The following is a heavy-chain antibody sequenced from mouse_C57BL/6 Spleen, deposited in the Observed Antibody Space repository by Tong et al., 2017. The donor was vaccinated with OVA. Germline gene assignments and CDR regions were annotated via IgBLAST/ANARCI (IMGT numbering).Heavy chain of an antibody. D-gene: IGHD4-1*01. V-gene: IGHV1-31*01. CDR3: ARSWGAWFAY. CDR1: GYSFTGYY. Sequence: EVQLQESGPELVKPGASVKISCKASGYSFTGYYMHWVKQSHVKSLEWIGRINPYNGATSYNQNFKDKASLTVDKSSSTAYMKLHSLTSEDSAVYYCARSWGAWFAYWGQGTLVTVSA. CDR2: INPYNGAT. J-gene: IGHJ3*01.